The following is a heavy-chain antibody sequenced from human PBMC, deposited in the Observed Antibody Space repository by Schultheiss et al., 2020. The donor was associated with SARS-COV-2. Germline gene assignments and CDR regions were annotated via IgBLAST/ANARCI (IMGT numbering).Heavy chain of an antibody. CDR3: ARATSSTAFDY. J-gene: IGHJ4*02. D-gene: IGHD6-13*01. CDR2: ISGSGGST. V-gene: IGHV3-23*01. CDR1: GFTFSSYG. Sequence: GGSLRLSCAASGFTFSSYGMSWVRQAPGKGLEWVSAISGSGGSTYYADSVKGRFTISRDNSKNTLHLQMNSLRAEDTAVYYCARATSSTAFDYWGQGTLVTVSS.